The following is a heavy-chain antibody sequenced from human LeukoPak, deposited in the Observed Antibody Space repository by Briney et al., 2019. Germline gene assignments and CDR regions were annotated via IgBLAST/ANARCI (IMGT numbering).Heavy chain of an antibody. V-gene: IGHV3-30*18. D-gene: IGHD3-22*01. CDR3: AKDATDSVGYEYYFDY. Sequence: PGGSLRLSCAASGFTFGSYGMHWVRQAPGKGPEWVAVISFDGNKKYYADSVKGRFTISRDNSKKMLYLQMNSLRPEDTAVYCCAKDATDSVGYEYYFDYWGQGTLVTVSS. J-gene: IGHJ4*02. CDR2: ISFDGNKK. CDR1: GFTFGSYG.